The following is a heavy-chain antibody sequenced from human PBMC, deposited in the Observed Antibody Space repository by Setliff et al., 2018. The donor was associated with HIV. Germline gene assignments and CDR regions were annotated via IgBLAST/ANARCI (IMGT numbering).Heavy chain of an antibody. J-gene: IGHJ6*02. Sequence: ASVKVSCKPSGYTFTAYGLSWVRQAPGQGLEWMGWISTYSDETSYAQTLQGRVTMTTDTSTSTAYMELRRLTFDDTAVYYCARDVEHMMDVWGQGTRVTVPS. CDR3: ARDVEHMMDV. V-gene: IGHV1-18*01. CDR1: GYTFTAYG. CDR2: ISTYSDET.